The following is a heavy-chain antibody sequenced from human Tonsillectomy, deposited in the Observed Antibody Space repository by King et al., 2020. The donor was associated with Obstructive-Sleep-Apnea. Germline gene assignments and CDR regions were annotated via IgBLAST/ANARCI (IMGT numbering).Heavy chain of an antibody. V-gene: IGHV3-11*01. CDR3: AREYKYGGYNYALDV. CDR1: GFSFSDYY. Sequence: VQLVESGGGLVKPGGSLRLSCAASGFSFSDYYMTWIRQAPGKGLDWVSYISSSGSSIYFPDSVKGRFTISRDNAKNSLYLQMNSLRAEDTAVYYCAREYKYGGYNYALDVWDQGTTVIVSS. J-gene: IGHJ6*02. CDR2: ISSSGSSI. D-gene: IGHD1-1*01.